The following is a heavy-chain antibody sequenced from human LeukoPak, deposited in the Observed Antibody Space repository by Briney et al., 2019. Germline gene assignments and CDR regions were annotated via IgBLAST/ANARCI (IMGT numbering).Heavy chain of an antibody. V-gene: IGHV3-48*03. CDR3: ARVDPHAHL. D-gene: IGHD2-2*03. Sequence: PGGSLRLSCAASGFDLSTYGINWVRQAPGKGLEWIADITISGHTKNYADSVKGRFTISRDNARTSLYLQMNSLRVEDTGVYYCARVDPHAHLRGQGTLVTVSS. CDR2: ITISGHTK. CDR1: GFDLSTYG. J-gene: IGHJ4*02.